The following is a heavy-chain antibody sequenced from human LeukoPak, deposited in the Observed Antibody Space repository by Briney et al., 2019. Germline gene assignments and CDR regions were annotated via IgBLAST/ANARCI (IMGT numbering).Heavy chain of an antibody. D-gene: IGHD1-1*01. CDR2: FDPEDGET. V-gene: IGHV1-24*01. CDR3: ATVRGNYDAFDI. Sequence: ASVKVSCKVSGYTLTELSMHWARQAPGKGLEWMGGFDPEDGETMYAQRFQGRVTMTEDTSTDTAYMELSSLRSEDTSVYYCATVRGNYDAFDIWGQGTMVTVSS. CDR1: GYTLTELS. J-gene: IGHJ3*02.